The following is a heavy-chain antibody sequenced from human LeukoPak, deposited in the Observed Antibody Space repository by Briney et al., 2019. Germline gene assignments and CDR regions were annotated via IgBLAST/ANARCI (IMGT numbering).Heavy chain of an antibody. CDR2: IYYTGTT. V-gene: IGHV4-39*01. Sequence: SETLSLTCGVSGGSISSSYYWGWIRQPPGKGLELIGTIYYTGTTYYNPSLKSRVTMSADTSKNQFSLNLTSVTAADTAVYYCARALIRGVIRVDNWFDPWGQGILVTVSS. CDR1: GGSISSSYY. D-gene: IGHD3-10*01. J-gene: IGHJ5*02. CDR3: ARALIRGVIRVDNWFDP.